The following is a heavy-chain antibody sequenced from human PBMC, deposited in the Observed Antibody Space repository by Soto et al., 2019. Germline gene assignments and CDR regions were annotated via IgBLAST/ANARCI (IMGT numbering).Heavy chain of an antibody. Sequence: KTSETLSLTCTVSGGSISGSYWSWIRQTPGKVLEWVGYIHYSGSTNYNPSLKSRVTMSVDSSKNQFSLQLSSVTAADTAVYFCAKYRRTDAEGYSFGYWGQGARGTVPS. CDR3: AKYRRTDAEGYSFGY. D-gene: IGHD2-15*01. V-gene: IGHV4-59*01. CDR1: GGSISGSY. CDR2: IHYSGST. J-gene: IGHJ4*02.